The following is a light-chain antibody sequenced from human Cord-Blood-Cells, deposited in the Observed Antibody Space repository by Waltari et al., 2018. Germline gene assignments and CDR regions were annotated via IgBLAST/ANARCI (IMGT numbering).Light chain of an antibody. CDR3: QQYNNWPPLT. CDR2: GAS. V-gene: IGKV3-15*01. J-gene: IGKJ4*01. Sequence: EIVMTQPPATLSVSAGERATLSCRASPCVCSSFAWYLQKPGQAPRLPIDGASTRATGIPARFSGSGSGTEFTLTISSLQSEDFAVYYCQQYNNWPPLTCGGGTKVEIK. CDR1: PCVCSS.